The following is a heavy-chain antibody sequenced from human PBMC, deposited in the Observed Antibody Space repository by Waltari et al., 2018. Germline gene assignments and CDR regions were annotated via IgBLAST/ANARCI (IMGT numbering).Heavy chain of an antibody. V-gene: IGHV3-15*01. J-gene: IGHJ6*02. CDR1: GFTFSNAW. D-gene: IGHD2-15*01. Sequence: EVQLVESGGGLVKPGGSLRLSCAASGFTFSNAWMSWVRQAPGKGLEWVGRIKSKTDGGTTDYAAPVKCRFTISRDDSKNTLYLQMNSLKTEDTAVYYCTTIYCSGGSCYPARYYGMDVWGQGTTVTVSS. CDR2: IKSKTDGGTT. CDR3: TTIYCSGGSCYPARYYGMDV.